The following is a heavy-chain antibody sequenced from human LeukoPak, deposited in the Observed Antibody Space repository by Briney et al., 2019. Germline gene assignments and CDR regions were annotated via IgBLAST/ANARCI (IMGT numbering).Heavy chain of an antibody. CDR2: IVVGSGNT. Sequence: GASVKVSFTASGFTFTSSAVQWVRQARGQRLEWIGWIVVGSGNTNYAQKFQERVTITRDMSTSTAYMELSSLRSEDTAVYYCAAGTLKSGYSYGSDYWGQGTLVTVSS. D-gene: IGHD5-18*01. V-gene: IGHV1-58*01. CDR1: GFTFTSSA. J-gene: IGHJ4*02. CDR3: AAGTLKSGYSYGSDY.